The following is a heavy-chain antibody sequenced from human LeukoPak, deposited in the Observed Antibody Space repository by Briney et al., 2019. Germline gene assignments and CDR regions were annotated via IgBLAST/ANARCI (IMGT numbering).Heavy chain of an antibody. CDR3: ARDRPHYGNTHLFDP. CDR1: GFRFTIHW. Sequence: GGSLRLSCAASGFRFTIHWMSWVRRAPGKGLEWVANIKEDGSEKYYVDSVKGRFTISRDNAKNSLFLQTNSLRVEDTAVYYCARDRPHYGNTHLFDPWGQGTLVTVSS. J-gene: IGHJ5*02. V-gene: IGHV3-7*01. CDR2: IKEDGSEK. D-gene: IGHD3-10*01.